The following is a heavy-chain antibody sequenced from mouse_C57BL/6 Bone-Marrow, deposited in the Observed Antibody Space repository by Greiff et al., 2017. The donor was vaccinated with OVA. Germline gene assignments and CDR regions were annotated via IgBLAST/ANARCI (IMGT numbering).Heavy chain of an antibody. CDR3: ARRRRDSSYDWYFDV. Sequence: VKLMESGPGLVQPSQSLSITCTVSGFSLTSYGVHWVRQSPGKGLEWLGVIWSGGSTDYNAAFISRLSISKDNSKSQVFFKMNSLQADDTAIYYGARRRRDSSYDWYFDVWGTGTTVTVSS. J-gene: IGHJ1*03. D-gene: IGHD1-1*01. CDR2: IWSGGST. V-gene: IGHV2-2*01. CDR1: GFSLTSYG.